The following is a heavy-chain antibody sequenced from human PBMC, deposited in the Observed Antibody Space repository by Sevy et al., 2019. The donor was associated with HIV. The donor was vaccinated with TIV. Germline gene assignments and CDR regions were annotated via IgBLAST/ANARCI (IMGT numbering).Heavy chain of an antibody. CDR2: IYYSGST. V-gene: IGHV4-59*01. D-gene: IGHD2-2*01. CDR3: ARGHCSSTSCYRSVVDY. Sequence: SETLSLTCTVSGGSISSYYWSWIRQPPGKGLEWIGYIYYSGSTNYNPSLKSRVTISVDTSKNQFSLKLSSVTAADTAVYYCARGHCSSTSCYRSVVDYWGQGTLVTVSS. J-gene: IGHJ4*02. CDR1: GGSISSYY.